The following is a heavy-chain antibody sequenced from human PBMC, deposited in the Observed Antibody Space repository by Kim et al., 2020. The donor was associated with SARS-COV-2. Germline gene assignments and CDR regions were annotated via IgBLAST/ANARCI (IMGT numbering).Heavy chain of an antibody. Sequence: STNYNPSLKSRVTISVDKSKNQFSLKLSSVTAADTAVYYCASSVGAIGDIWGQGTMVTVSS. CDR3: ASSVGAIGDI. V-gene: IGHV4-4*02. D-gene: IGHD1-26*01. CDR2: ST. J-gene: IGHJ3*02.